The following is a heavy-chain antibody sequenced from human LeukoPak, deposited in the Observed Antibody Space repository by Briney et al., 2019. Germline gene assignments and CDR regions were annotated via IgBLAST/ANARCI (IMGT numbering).Heavy chain of an antibody. V-gene: IGHV3-21*01. CDR2: ISSRGTYI. CDR1: GFTFSSYT. CDR3: ARNPGDYGGDD. J-gene: IGHJ4*02. D-gene: IGHD4-17*01. Sequence: PGGSLRLSCAASGFTFSSYTMIWVRQAPGKGLEWVSSISSRGTYIYYADSLKSRFTISRNNAENSLYLQMNSLRAEDTAVYYCARNPGDYGGDDWGQGTLVTVSS.